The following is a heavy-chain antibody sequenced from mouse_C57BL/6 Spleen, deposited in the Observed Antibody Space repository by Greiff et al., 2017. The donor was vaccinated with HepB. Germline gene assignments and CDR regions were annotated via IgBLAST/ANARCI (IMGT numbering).Heavy chain of an antibody. CDR2: IYPGDGDT. Sequence: VQLQQPGPELVKPGASVKISCKASGYAFSSSWMNWVKQRPGQGLEWIGRIYPGDGDTNYNGKFKGKATLTADKSSSTAYMQLSSLTSEDSAVYCCARGFYFDDWGQGTTLTVSS. V-gene: IGHV1-82*01. CDR1: GYAFSSSW. CDR3: ARGFYFDD. J-gene: IGHJ2*01.